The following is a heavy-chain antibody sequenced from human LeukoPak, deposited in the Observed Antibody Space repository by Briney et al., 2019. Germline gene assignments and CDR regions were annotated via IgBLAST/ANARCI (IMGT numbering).Heavy chain of an antibody. CDR1: GFALSSYA. V-gene: IGHV3-30*04. J-gene: IGHJ4*02. Sequence: GGSLRLSCAASGFALSSYAMSWVRQAPGKGLEWVAVISYDGSNKYYADSVKGRFTITRDNDKNSLYLQMSILRAEDTALYYCARVGKNGWDFDHWGQGTLVTVSS. D-gene: IGHD6-19*01. CDR3: ARVGKNGWDFDH. CDR2: ISYDGSNK.